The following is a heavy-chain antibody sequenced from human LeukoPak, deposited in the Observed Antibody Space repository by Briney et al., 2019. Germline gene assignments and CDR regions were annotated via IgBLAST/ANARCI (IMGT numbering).Heavy chain of an antibody. CDR2: IYTSGST. CDR1: GGSISSYY. CDR3: ARPDQGFGAGYMDV. Sequence: SETLSLTCTVSGGSISSYYWSWIRQPAGKGLEWIGRIYTSGSTNYNPSLKSRVTMSVDTSKNQFSLKLSSVTAADTAVYYCARPDQGFGAGYMDVWGKGTTVTVSS. J-gene: IGHJ6*03. D-gene: IGHD3-10*01. V-gene: IGHV4-4*07.